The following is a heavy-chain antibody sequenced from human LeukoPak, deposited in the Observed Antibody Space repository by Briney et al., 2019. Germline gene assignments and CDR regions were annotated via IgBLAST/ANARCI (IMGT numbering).Heavy chain of an antibody. V-gene: IGHV3-21*01. CDR3: AKAPRPWVGGATGSRYYFHY. Sequence: GGSLRLSCEASGFTFSTYNMHWVRQAPGKGLEWVSTIGSISNNYKYYADSVKGRFTISRDNAKNSLYLQMNSLGAEDTAVYYCAKAPRPWVGGATGSRYYFHYWGQGTLVTVSS. J-gene: IGHJ4*02. CDR1: GFTFSTYN. D-gene: IGHD1-26*01. CDR2: IGSISNNYK.